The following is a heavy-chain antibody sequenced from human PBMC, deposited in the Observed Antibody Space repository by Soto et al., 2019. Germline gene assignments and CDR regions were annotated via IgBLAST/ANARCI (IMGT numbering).Heavy chain of an antibody. J-gene: IGHJ3*02. D-gene: IGHD5-18*01. V-gene: IGHV1-69*02. CDR2: IIPILGIA. CDR1: GGTFSSYT. CDR3: ARVDTAMVRPAFDI. Sequence: SVKVSCKASGGTFSSYTISWVRQAPGQGLEWMGRIIPILGIANYAQKFQGRVTITADKSTSTAYMELSSLRSEDTAVYYCARVDTAMVRPAFDIWGQGTMVTVSS.